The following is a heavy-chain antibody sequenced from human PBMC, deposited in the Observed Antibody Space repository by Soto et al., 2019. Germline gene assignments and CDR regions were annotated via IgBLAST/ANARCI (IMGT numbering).Heavy chain of an antibody. J-gene: IGHJ6*03. CDR2: ISPNNGNT. CDR1: GYTFTSYG. V-gene: IGHV1-18*01. Sequence: ASVKVSCKASGYTFTSYGISWVRQAPGQGLEWMGWISPNNGNTNYAQKFQGRVTMTTNTSISTAYMELSSLRSEDTAVYYCATNQGYYYYYYMDVRGKGTTVTVSS. CDR3: ATNQGYYYYYYMDV.